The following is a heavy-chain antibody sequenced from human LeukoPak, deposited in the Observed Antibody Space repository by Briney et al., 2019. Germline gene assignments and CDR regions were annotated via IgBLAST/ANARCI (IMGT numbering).Heavy chain of an antibody. J-gene: IGHJ3*02. CDR2: ISTYNGNT. D-gene: IGHD3-16*01. CDR1: GYTFTTYG. CDR3: ARPANLYYASDAFDI. V-gene: IGHV1-18*01. Sequence: EASVKVSCKASGYTFTTYGISWVRQAPGQGLEWMGWISTYNGNTNYGQKFQGRVTMTANTSTNTASMELRSLRSDDTAVYYCARPANLYYASDAFDIWGQGTMVTVSS.